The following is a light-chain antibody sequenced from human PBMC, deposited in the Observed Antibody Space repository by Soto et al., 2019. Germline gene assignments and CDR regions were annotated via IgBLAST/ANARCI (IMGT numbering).Light chain of an antibody. CDR1: QSVSSN. V-gene: IGKV3-15*01. J-gene: IGKJ1*01. CDR2: GAS. Sequence: EIVMTQSPATLSVSPGERATLSCRASQSVSSNLAWYQQKPGQAPRLLIYGASPRATGIPARFSGSGSGTEFTLTISSLQSEDFAVYYCQQYNNWPPTFGQGPKVEIK. CDR3: QQYNNWPPT.